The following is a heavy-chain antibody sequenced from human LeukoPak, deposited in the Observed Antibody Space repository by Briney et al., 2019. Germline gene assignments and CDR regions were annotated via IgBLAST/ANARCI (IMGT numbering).Heavy chain of an antibody. J-gene: IGHJ3*01. D-gene: IGHD3-3*02. V-gene: IGHV3-33*06. Sequence: GGSLRLSCAASGFTFNTYGMHWVRQAPGKGLEWVAGVYYDGFNETYAESVKGRFTISRDNSNYTLYLQLNSLRADNTAVYYCAKSRSIYGSDSFDLWGQGSMVIVSS. CDR3: AKSRSIYGSDSFDL. CDR1: GFTFNTYG. CDR2: VYYDGFNE.